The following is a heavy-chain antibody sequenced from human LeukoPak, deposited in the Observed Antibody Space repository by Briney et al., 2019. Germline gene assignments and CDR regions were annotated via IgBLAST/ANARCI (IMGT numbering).Heavy chain of an antibody. J-gene: IGHJ5*02. CDR3: AREVHPMVRGAASNWFDP. CDR2: IYSGGST. Sequence: PGGSLRLSCAASGFTFSSYSMNWVRQAPGKGLERVSVIYSGGSTYYADSVKGRFTISRDNSKNTLYLQMNSLRAEDTAVYYCAREVHPMVRGAASNWFDPWGQGTLVTVSS. CDR1: GFTFSSYS. D-gene: IGHD3-10*01. V-gene: IGHV3-53*01.